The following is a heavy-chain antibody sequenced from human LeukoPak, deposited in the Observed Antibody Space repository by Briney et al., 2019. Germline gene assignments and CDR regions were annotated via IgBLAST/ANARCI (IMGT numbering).Heavy chain of an antibody. CDR1: GGSISSSSYY. J-gene: IGHJ3*02. CDR3: ARPDAGGVAAFDAFDI. V-gene: IGHV4-39*01. D-gene: IGHD3-16*01. Sequence: PSETLSLTCTVSGGSISSSSYYWGWIRQPPGKGLEWIGSIYYSGSTYYNPSLKSRVTISVDTSKNQFSLKLSSVTAADTAGYYCARPDAGGVAAFDAFDIWGQGTMVTVSS. CDR2: IYYSGST.